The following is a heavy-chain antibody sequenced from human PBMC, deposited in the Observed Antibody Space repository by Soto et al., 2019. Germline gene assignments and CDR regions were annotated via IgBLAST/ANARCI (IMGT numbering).Heavy chain of an antibody. J-gene: IGHJ6*02. CDR1: GFTFSSCG. CDR2: MSYDGSHE. CDR3: AKGSVLRVVEAPLAILGGVDV. Sequence: LRLSCVASGFTFSSCGMHWVRQAPGKGLEWVAVMSYDGSHEYYADSVKGRFTISRDNSKTILYLQMNSLRLEDTAVYYCAKGSVLRVVEAPLAILGGVDVWGPGAMVTVSS. D-gene: IGHD2-8*01. V-gene: IGHV3-33*06.